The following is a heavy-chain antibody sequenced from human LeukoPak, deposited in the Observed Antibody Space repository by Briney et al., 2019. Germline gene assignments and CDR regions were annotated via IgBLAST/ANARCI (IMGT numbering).Heavy chain of an antibody. Sequence: PGGSLRLSCATSGFTFCNAWMSWVRQAPGKGLEWVSAISGSGDNTYYADSVKGRFTVSRDNSKNTLYVQMKSLRAEDTAVYYCAKDFVVVPGNVNYFDYWGQGTLVTVSS. J-gene: IGHJ4*02. CDR3: AKDFVVVPGNVNYFDY. CDR2: ISGSGDNT. V-gene: IGHV3-23*01. CDR1: GFTFCNAW. D-gene: IGHD2-21*02.